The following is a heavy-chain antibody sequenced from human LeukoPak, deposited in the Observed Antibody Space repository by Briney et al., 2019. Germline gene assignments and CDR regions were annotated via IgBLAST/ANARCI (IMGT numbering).Heavy chain of an antibody. D-gene: IGHD6-13*01. CDR3: ARDDSSTWLNAFDI. CDR2: ISAYNSNT. CDR1: GYTFTSYG. Sequence: ASVKVSCEASGYTFTSYGITWVRQAPGQGLEWMGWISAYNSNTNYAQKLQGRVTMTTDTSTSTAYMELRSLRSDDTAFYYCARDDSSTWLNAFDIWGQGTMVTVSS. V-gene: IGHV1-18*01. J-gene: IGHJ3*02.